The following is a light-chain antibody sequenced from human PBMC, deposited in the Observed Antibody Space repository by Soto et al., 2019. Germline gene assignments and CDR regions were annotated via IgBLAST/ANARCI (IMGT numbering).Light chain of an antibody. J-gene: IGKJ1*01. CDR3: QQYGSSPWT. CDR1: QSVSSNY. CDR2: GAS. Sequence: EIVLTQSPGTLSLSPGERATLSCRASQSVSSNYLAWYQQKPGQAPRLLIYGASSRATGIPDRFSGNGSGTDFTLTITRLEPEDFAVYYCQQYGSSPWTFGQGTKVDIK. V-gene: IGKV3-20*01.